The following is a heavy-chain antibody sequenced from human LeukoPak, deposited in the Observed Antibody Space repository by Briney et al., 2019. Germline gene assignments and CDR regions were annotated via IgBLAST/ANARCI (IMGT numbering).Heavy chain of an antibody. CDR2: IYYSGST. CDR3: ARMNPRYNWNYGAFDI. D-gene: IGHD1-7*01. Sequence: SETLSLTCTVSGGSISSGGYYWSWIRQHPGKGLEWIGYIYYSGSTYYNPSLKSRVTISVDTSKNQFSLKLSSVTAADTAVYYCARMNPRYNWNYGAFDIWGQGTMVTVSS. V-gene: IGHV4-31*03. CDR1: GGSISSGGYY. J-gene: IGHJ3*02.